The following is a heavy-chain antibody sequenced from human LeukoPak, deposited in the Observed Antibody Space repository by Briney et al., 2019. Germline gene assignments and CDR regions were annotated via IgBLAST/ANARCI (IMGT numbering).Heavy chain of an antibody. D-gene: IGHD3-10*01. Sequence: GGSLRLSCAASGVTFSSYAMRWVRQAPGRGLEWGSAISGSGGSTYYADSVKGRCTISREDSKTTLYMQMNSMRTEDTAGKYRANPYRSGTFSPGYWGQGTLVTVSS. V-gene: IGHV3-23*01. CDR3: ANPYRSGTFSPGY. J-gene: IGHJ4*02. CDR1: GVTFSSYA. CDR2: ISGSGGST.